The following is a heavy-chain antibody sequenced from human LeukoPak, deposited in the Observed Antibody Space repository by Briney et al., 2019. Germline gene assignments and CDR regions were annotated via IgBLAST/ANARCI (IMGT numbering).Heavy chain of an antibody. CDR3: ASTPQSYDFWSGYYLYGMDV. J-gene: IGHJ6*02. CDR2: ISSSSSYI. V-gene: IGHV3-21*01. Sequence: GGSLRLSCAASGFTFSSCSMNWVRQAPGKGLEWVSSISSSSSYIYYADSVKGRFTISRDNAKNSLYLQMNSLRAEDTAVYYCASTPQSYDFWSGYYLYGMDVWGQGTTVTVSS. CDR1: GFTFSSCS. D-gene: IGHD3-3*01.